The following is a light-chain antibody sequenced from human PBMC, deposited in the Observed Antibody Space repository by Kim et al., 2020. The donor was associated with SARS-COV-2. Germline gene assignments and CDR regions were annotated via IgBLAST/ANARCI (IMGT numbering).Light chain of an antibody. CDR1: SGKIGKNY. Sequence: NFMLTQPHSVSEFAGKTVTISCTRSSGKIGKNYVQWYQQRPGASPTTVIFEDTQRPSEVPDRFSGSIDASSNSASLTISGLKPEDEADYYCQSYDADTPWVFGGGTKVTVL. CDR3: QSYDADTPWV. CDR2: EDT. V-gene: IGLV6-57*01. J-gene: IGLJ3*02.